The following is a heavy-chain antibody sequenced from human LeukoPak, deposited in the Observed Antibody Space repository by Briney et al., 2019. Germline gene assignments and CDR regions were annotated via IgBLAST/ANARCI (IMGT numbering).Heavy chain of an antibody. D-gene: IGHD3-16*02. V-gene: IGHV4-59*01. Sequence: SETLSLTCTVSGGSISSYYWSWIRQPPGKGLEWIGYIYYSGSTNYNPSLKSRVTISVDTSKNQFSLKLSSVTAADTAVYYCARDYRYYDYVWGSYRYRFDYWGQGTLVTVSS. CDR2: IYYSGST. CDR1: GGSISSYY. J-gene: IGHJ4*02. CDR3: ARDYRYYDYVWGSYRYRFDY.